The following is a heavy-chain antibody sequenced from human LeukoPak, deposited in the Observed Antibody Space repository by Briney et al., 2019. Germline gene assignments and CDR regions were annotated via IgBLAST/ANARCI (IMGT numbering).Heavy chain of an antibody. Sequence: GGSLRLSCAASGFTFSSYAMHWVRQAPGKGLEWVAVISYDGSNKYYADSVKGRFTISRDNSKNTLYLQMNSLRAEDTAVYYCARDSAAEGLDYWGQGTLVTVPS. CDR3: ARDSAAEGLDY. CDR1: GFTFSSYA. D-gene: IGHD6-13*01. V-gene: IGHV3-30-3*01. J-gene: IGHJ4*02. CDR2: ISYDGSNK.